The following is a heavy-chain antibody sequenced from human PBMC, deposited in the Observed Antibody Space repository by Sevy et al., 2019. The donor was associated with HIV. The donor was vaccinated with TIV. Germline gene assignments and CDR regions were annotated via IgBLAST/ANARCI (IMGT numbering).Heavy chain of an antibody. CDR3: AEGRYDSSGSFDAFDI. J-gene: IGHJ3*02. V-gene: IGHV3-23*01. Sequence: GGSLRLSCAASGFTFSSYAMNWVRQAPGKGLEWVSTIFGSGGGTYYADSVKGRFTISRDNSKNTLYLQMNSLRAEDTAVYYCAEGRYDSSGSFDAFDIWGQGTMVTVSS. D-gene: IGHD3-22*01. CDR2: IFGSGGGT. CDR1: GFTFSSYA.